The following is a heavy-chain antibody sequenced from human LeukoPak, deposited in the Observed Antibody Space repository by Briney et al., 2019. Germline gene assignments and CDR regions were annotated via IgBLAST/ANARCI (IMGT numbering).Heavy chain of an antibody. CDR1: GYTFTSYD. V-gene: IGHV1-8*01. CDR2: MNSNSGNT. Sequence: ASVKVSCKASGYTFTSYDINWVRQATGQGLEWMGWMNSNSGNTGYAQKFQGRVTMTRNTSISTAYMELSSLRSEDTAVYYCARKGDYYGSGSYYNFVNWFDPWGQGTLVTVSS. J-gene: IGHJ5*02. CDR3: ARKGDYYGSGSYYNFVNWFDP. D-gene: IGHD3-10*01.